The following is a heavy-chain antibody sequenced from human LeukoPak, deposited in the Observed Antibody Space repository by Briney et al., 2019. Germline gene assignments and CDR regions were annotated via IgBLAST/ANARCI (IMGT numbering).Heavy chain of an antibody. V-gene: IGHV3-53*01. J-gene: IGHJ3*02. CDR3: ARGGTRKVGGAFDI. CDR1: GFTVSSNY. D-gene: IGHD1-26*01. CDR2: IYSGGST. Sequence: GGSLRLSCAASGFTVSSNYMSWVRQAPGKGLEWVSVIYSGGSTYYADSVKGRFTISRDNSKNTLYLQMNSLRAEDTVVYYCARGGTRKVGGAFDIWGQGTMVTVSS.